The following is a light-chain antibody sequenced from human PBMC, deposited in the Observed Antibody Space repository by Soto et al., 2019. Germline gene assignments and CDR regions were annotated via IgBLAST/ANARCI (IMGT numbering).Light chain of an antibody. CDR2: EVS. CDR1: SSDVGSYNR. J-gene: IGLJ1*01. Sequence: QSALAQPPSVSGSPGQSVTISCTGTSSDVGSYNRVSWYQQPPGTAPRLMIFEVSSRPSGVPDRFSGSKSGNTASLTISGLQAEDEADYYCGSFTTSGLYVFGTGTKVTVL. CDR3: GSFTTSGLYV. V-gene: IGLV2-18*02.